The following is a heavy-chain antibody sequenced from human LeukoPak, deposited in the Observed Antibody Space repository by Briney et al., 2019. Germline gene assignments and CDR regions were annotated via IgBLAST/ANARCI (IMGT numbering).Heavy chain of an antibody. Sequence: PSETLSLTCIVSGGSISIGSYYWSWIRQPAGKGLEWIGYFYYSGSTYYNPSLKSRVTISVDTSKNQFSLMLSSVTAADTAVYYCARVLTMVRGVIYIFDYWGQGTLVTVSS. J-gene: IGHJ4*02. CDR1: GGSISIGSYY. D-gene: IGHD3-10*01. CDR2: FYYSGST. V-gene: IGHV4-30-4*08. CDR3: ARVLTMVRGVIYIFDY.